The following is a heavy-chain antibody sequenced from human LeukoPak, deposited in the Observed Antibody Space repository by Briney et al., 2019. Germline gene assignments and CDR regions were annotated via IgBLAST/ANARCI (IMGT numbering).Heavy chain of an antibody. CDR3: VRPQAGYSSSWFLY. CDR1: GGSISSYY. CDR2: IYYSGST. Sequence: SETLSLTCTVSGGSISSYYWSWIRQPPGKGLEWIGYIYYSGSTNYNPSLKGRVTISLDTSKNQFSLKLVSVTAADTAVYFCVRPQAGYSSSWFLYWGQGVLVTVSS. V-gene: IGHV4-59*01. D-gene: IGHD6-13*01. J-gene: IGHJ4*02.